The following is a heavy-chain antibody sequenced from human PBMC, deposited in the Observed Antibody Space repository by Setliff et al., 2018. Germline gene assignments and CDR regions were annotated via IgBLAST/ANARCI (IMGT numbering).Heavy chain of an antibody. CDR2: IYSSGRT. D-gene: IGHD2-2*01. CDR1: GGSISSYY. Sequence: SETLSLTCTVSGGSISSYYWIWIRQPPGKGLEWIGYIYSSGRTTYQNPSLKSRLTIYLDTSKNQFALKLSSVTAADTAVYYCERRQLGTMENYWGPGALVTVSS. CDR3: ERRQLGTMENY. V-gene: IGHV4-4*08. J-gene: IGHJ4*02.